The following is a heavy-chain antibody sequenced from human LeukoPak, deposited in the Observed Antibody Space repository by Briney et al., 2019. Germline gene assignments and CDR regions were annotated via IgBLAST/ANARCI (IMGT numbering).Heavy chain of an antibody. J-gene: IGHJ4*02. Sequence: NPSETLSLTCTVSGGSISSYYWSWIRQPPGKGLEWIGYMYNSGTTNYNPSLKSRVTISIDTSKNQFSLKLSSVTAADTAVYYCARARYSSSRSFDYWGQGTLVTVSS. CDR3: ARARYSSSRSFDY. CDR1: GGSISSYY. D-gene: IGHD6-13*01. V-gene: IGHV4-59*01. CDR2: MYNSGTT.